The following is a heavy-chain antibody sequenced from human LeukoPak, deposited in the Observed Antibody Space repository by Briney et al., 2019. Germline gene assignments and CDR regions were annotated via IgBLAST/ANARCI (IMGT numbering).Heavy chain of an antibody. D-gene: IGHD3-16*01. J-gene: IGHJ6*03. CDR1: GFIFRSYW. Sequence: GGSLRLSCAASGFIFRSYWMHWVRQAPGKGLKWVSTINDNGAGTYYADSVKGRFTISRDNSYNTVSLQMNSLRDEDTGVYYCAKGLRTGVGPYMGYHYYMDVWGKGATVTVSS. V-gene: IGHV3-23*01. CDR2: INDNGAGT. CDR3: AKGLRTGVGPYMGYHYYMDV.